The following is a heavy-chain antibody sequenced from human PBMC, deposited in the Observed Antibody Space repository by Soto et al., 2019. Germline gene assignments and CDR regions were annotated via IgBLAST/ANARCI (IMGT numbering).Heavy chain of an antibody. CDR3: AFRSPHGTFPN. Sequence: SETLSLTCTVSGGSISSGGYYWSWIRQHPGKGLEWIGYIYYSGSTYYNPSLKSRVTISVDTSKNQFSLKLSSVTAADTAVYYCAFRSPHGTFPNWGQGTLVTVSS. J-gene: IGHJ4*02. V-gene: IGHV4-31*03. CDR1: GGSISSGGYY. CDR2: IYYSGST.